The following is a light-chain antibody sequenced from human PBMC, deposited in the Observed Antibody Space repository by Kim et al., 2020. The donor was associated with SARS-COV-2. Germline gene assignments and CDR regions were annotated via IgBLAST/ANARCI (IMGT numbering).Light chain of an antibody. J-gene: IGKJ2*01. CDR2: QAS. Sequence: DIHMTQSPSTLSASVGDRVTITCRASQTISTLVAWYQQKPGKAPKLLIYQASTLESGVPSRFSGSRSGTEFSLSISSLQPDDFATYHCQHYNSYPDTFGQGTKLEI. V-gene: IGKV1-5*01. CDR3: QHYNSYPDT. CDR1: QTISTL.